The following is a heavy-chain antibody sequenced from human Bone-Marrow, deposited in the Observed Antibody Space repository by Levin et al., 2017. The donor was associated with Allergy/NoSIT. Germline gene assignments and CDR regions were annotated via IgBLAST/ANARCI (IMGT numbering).Heavy chain of an antibody. CDR3: TIGNTVAGRRTPGGDY. CDR1: GFTFGTYA. V-gene: IGHV3-30-3*01. Sequence: GGSLRLSCAASGFTFGTYAMHWVRQAPGKGLEWVTVISYDGNRKHYGDFVKGRFTISRDNSKNTLFLQMDGLQVEDTAIYYCTIGNTVAGRRTPGGDYWGQGTLVTVSS. CDR2: ISYDGNRK. D-gene: IGHD6-19*01. J-gene: IGHJ4*02.